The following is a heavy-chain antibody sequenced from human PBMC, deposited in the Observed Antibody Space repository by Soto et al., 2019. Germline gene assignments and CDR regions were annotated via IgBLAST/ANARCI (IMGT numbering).Heavy chain of an antibody. D-gene: IGHD3-16*01. Sequence: PSETLSLTCTVSGDSIGSGNKYWSWIQQAPGKGLEWIGYIFSSGTTYYNPSLRSRLTMSLDTSQNQFSLKLNSVTAADTPVYFCARVPSPFDFYYAMDVWGQGTTVTVSS. J-gene: IGHJ6*02. CDR2: IFSSGTT. CDR3: ARVPSPFDFYYAMDV. V-gene: IGHV4-30-4*02. CDR1: GDSIGSGNKY.